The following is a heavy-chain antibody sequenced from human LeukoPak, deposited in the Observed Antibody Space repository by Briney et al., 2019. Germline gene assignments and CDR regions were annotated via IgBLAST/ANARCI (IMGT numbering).Heavy chain of an antibody. Sequence: SETLSLTCTVSGGSISSSSYYWGWIRQPPGKGLEWIGSIYYSGSTNYNPSLKSRVTISVDTSKNQFSLKLSSVTAADTAVYYCARAAEGDWRELPSWFDPWGQGTLVTVSS. CDR3: ARAAEGDWRELPSWFDP. J-gene: IGHJ5*02. V-gene: IGHV4-39*07. D-gene: IGHD1-26*01. CDR2: IYYSGST. CDR1: GGSISSSSYY.